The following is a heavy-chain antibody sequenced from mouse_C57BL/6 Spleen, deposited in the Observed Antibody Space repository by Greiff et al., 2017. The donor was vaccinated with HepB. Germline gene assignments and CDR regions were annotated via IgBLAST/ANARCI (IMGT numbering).Heavy chain of an antibody. Sequence: EVKLQESGGDLVKPGGSLKLSCAASGFTFSSYGMSWVRQTPDKRLEWVATISSGGSYTYYPDSVKGRFTISRDNAKNTLYLQMSSLKSEDTAMYYCARHDPGFAYWGQGTLVTVSA. CDR3: ARHDPGFAY. CDR2: ISSGGSYT. CDR1: GFTFSSYG. J-gene: IGHJ3*01. V-gene: IGHV5-6*01.